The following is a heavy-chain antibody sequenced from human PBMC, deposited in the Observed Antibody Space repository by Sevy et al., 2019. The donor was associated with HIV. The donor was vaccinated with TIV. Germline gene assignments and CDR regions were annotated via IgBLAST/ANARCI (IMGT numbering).Heavy chain of an antibody. Sequence: AGSLRLSCAASGFTFSKYGMHWVRQAPGKELEWVALIRYDGSNKYYADSVKGRFTISRDNSKNTLYLQMNSLRAEDTAVYYCVGGADYYGSSEANCDHWGQGTLVTVSS. J-gene: IGHJ4*02. CDR3: VGGADYYGSSEANCDH. CDR1: GFTFSKYG. V-gene: IGHV3-33*01. CDR2: IRYDGSNK. D-gene: IGHD3-22*01.